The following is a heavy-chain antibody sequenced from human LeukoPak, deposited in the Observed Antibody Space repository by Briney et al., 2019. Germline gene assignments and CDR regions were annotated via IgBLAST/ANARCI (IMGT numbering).Heavy chain of an antibody. V-gene: IGHV3-23*01. D-gene: IGHD2-2*01. CDR1: GFTFINYA. J-gene: IGHJ4*02. CDR2: ISPSGDST. Sequence: GGSLRLSCAASGFTFINYAMNWVRQAPGKGLEWVSHISPSGDSTYYADSVKGRFTISRDSSKNTLSLQMNSLRAEDTAVYYCAKIPKGGYFDSWGQGTLVTVSS. CDR3: AKIPKGGYFDS.